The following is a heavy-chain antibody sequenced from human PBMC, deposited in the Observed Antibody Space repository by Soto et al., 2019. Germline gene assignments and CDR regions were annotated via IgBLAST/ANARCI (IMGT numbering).Heavy chain of an antibody. CDR1: GFTFSSYA. CDR3: AKVTRVRLGATRRYYVDY. D-gene: IGHD1-26*01. J-gene: IGHJ4*02. V-gene: IGHV3-23*01. CDR2: ISGSGGST. Sequence: EVQLLESGGGLVQPGESLRLSCAASGFTFSSYAMSWVRQAPGKGLEWVSAISGSGGSTYYADSVKGRFTISRDNSKNTLYLQMHSLRAEDTIVYYCAKVTRVRLGATRRYYVDYWGQGTLVTVSS.